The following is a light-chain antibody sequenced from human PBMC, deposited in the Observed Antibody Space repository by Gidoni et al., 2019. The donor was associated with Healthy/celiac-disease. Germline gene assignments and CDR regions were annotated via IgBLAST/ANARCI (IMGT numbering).Light chain of an antibody. CDR1: QSVSSN. Sequence: EIVMTQSPAALSVSPGERATLSCRASQSVSSNLAWYQQKPGQAPRLLIYGASTRATGVPARFGCSGSGTEFTLTISGLQSEDFAVYYCQQYKNWPLTFGQGTKVEIK. J-gene: IGKJ1*01. CDR2: GAS. V-gene: IGKV3-15*01. CDR3: QQYKNWPLT.